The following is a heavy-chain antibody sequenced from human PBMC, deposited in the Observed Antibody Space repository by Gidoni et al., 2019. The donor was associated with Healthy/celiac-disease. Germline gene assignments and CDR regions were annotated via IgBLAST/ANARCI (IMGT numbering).Heavy chain of an antibody. V-gene: IGHV1-46*01. CDR2: INPSGGST. Sequence: QVQLVQSGAEVKKPGASVKVSCQASGDTFTSYDIPWVRRAPGQGLEWMGIINPSGGSTSYAQKFQGRVTMTRDTSTSTVYMELSSLRSEDTAVYYCARGRPSYYDLNWFDPWGQGTLVTVSS. J-gene: IGHJ5*02. CDR1: GDTFTSYD. CDR3: ARGRPSYYDLNWFDP. D-gene: IGHD3-3*01.